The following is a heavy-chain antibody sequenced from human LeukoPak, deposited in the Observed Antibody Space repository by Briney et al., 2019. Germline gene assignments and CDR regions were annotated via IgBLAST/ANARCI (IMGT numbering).Heavy chain of an antibody. CDR2: MYSGGST. J-gene: IGHJ4*02. D-gene: IGHD3-22*01. CDR3: ARKHYYDSSGFFPPMDY. CDR1: GFTVSSNS. Sequence: GGSLRLSCAASGFTVSSNSMSRVRQAPGKGLEWVSVMYSGGSTFYADSVKGRFTISRDNSKNTLYLQMNSLRAEDTAVYYCARKHYYDSSGFFPPMDYWGQGTLVTVSS. V-gene: IGHV3-66*01.